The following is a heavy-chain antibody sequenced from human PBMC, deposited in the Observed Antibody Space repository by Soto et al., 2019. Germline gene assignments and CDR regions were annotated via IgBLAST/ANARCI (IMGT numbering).Heavy chain of an antibody. J-gene: IGHJ3*02. CDR3: ARDRGLYYDFLSGYPPWDAFDI. D-gene: IGHD3-3*01. Sequence: GASVKVSCKASGYTFTSYGISRVRQAPGQGLEWMGWISAYNGNTNYAQKLQGRVTMTTDTSTSTAYMELRSLRSDDTAVYYCARDRGLYYDFLSGYPPWDAFDIWGQGTMVTVAS. CDR1: GYTFTSYG. CDR2: ISAYNGNT. V-gene: IGHV1-18*01.